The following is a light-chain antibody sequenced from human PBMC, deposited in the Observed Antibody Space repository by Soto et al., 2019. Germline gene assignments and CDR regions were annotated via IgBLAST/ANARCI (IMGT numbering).Light chain of an antibody. V-gene: IGKV3-20*01. CDR3: QQYGSSLWT. CDR2: GAS. J-gene: IGKJ1*01. Sequence: ENVLTQSPGTLSLPPGERATLSCRASQSVSSSYLAWYQQKPGQAPRLLIYGASSRATGIPDRFSGSGSGTDFTLTISRLEPEDFAVYYCQQYGSSLWTFGQGTKVDIK. CDR1: QSVSSSY.